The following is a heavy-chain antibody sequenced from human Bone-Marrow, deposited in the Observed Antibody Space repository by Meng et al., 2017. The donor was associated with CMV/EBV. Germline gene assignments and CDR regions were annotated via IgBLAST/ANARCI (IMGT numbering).Heavy chain of an antibody. J-gene: IGHJ6*02. Sequence: GESLKISCAASGFTFRSYAMHWVRQAPGKGLEWVANIRFDGTNKYHADSVKGRFTISRDNSKNTLYLQMNSLRAEDTAVYYCAKRGDSSGTYAMDVWGQGTTVTVSS. V-gene: IGHV3-30*02. CDR1: GFTFRSYA. CDR3: AKRGDSSGTYAMDV. CDR2: IRFDGTNK. D-gene: IGHD3-22*01.